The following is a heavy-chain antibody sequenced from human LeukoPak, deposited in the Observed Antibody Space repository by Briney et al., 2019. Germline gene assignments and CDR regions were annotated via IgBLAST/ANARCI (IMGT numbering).Heavy chain of an antibody. Sequence: GASVKISCKASGYTFTSYGISWVRQAPGQGLEWMGWISAYNGNTNYAQKLQGRVTMTTDTSTSTAYMELRSLRSDDTAVYYCARVKLRITIFGVVLDWFDPWAREPWSPSPQ. CDR1: GYTFTSYG. CDR3: ARVKLRITIFGVVLDWFDP. D-gene: IGHD3-3*01. V-gene: IGHV1-18*01. CDR2: ISAYNGNT. J-gene: IGHJ5*02.